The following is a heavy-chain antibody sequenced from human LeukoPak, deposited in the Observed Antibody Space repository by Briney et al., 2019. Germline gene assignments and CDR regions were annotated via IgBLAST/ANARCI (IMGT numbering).Heavy chain of an antibody. CDR2: MKQDGSEK. J-gene: IGHJ6*03. V-gene: IGHV3-7*01. Sequence: GGSLRLSCAASGFTFSSYWMSWVRQAPGKGLEWEANMKQDGSEKYYVDSVKGRFTISRDNAKNSLYVQMNSLRAEDTAVYYCARGLRARVYYYYYMDVWGKGTTVTVSS. D-gene: IGHD3-16*01. CDR3: ARGLRARVYYYYYMDV. CDR1: GFTFSSYW.